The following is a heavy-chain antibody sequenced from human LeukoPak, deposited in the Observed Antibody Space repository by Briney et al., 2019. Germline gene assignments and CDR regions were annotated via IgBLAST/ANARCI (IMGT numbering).Heavy chain of an antibody. CDR3: ARVGGADSSGRNYFDY. CDR2: INPNSGGT. CDR1: GYTFTGYY. Sequence: VASVKVSCKASGYTFTGYYMHWVRQAPGQGLEWMGWINPNSGGTNYAQKFQGRVTMTRDTSISTAYMELSRLRSDDTAVYYCARVGGADSSGRNYFDYWGQGTLVTVSS. J-gene: IGHJ4*02. V-gene: IGHV1-2*02. D-gene: IGHD3-22*01.